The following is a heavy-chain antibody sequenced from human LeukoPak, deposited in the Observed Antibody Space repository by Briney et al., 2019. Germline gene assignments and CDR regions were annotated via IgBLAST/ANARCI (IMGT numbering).Heavy chain of an antibody. CDR1: GYTFTSYY. CDR3: ATELRHYDSSGYYGY. V-gene: IGHV1-18*04. J-gene: IGHJ4*02. Sequence: GASVKASCKASGYTFTSYYMHWVRQAPGQGLEWMGWISAYNGNTNYARKLQGRVTMTTDTSTSTAYMELRSLRSDDTAVYYCATELRHYDSSGYYGYWGQGTPVTVSS. CDR2: ISAYNGNT. D-gene: IGHD3-22*01.